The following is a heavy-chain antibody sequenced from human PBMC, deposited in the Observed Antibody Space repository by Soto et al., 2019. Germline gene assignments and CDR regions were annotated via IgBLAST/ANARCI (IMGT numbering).Heavy chain of an antibody. J-gene: IGHJ3*02. CDR3: ARAARITMVRGARVAFDI. V-gene: IGHV4-31*03. CDR1: GGSISSGGYY. D-gene: IGHD3-10*01. CDR2: IYYSGST. Sequence: SETLSLTCTVSGGSISSGGYYWSWIRQHPGKGLEWIGYIYYSGSTYYNPSLKSRVTISVDTSKNQFSLKLSSVTAADTAVYYCARAARITMVRGARVAFDIWGQGTMVTVSS.